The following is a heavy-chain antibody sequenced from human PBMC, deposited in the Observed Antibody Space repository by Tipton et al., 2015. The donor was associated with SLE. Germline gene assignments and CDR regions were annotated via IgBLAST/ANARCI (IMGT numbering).Heavy chain of an antibody. D-gene: IGHD1-26*01. J-gene: IGHJ3*02. Sequence: TLSLTCTVSCGSISSYYWSWFRQPAGKGLEWIGRIYNSGSTNYNPSLKSRVTMSVDTSKNQFSLKLNSVTAADTAVYYCARTLGAIAHTVYDAFDIWGQGKMVTVSS. CDR2: IYNSGST. V-gene: IGHV4-4*07. CDR3: ARTLGAIAHTVYDAFDI. CDR1: CGSISSYY.